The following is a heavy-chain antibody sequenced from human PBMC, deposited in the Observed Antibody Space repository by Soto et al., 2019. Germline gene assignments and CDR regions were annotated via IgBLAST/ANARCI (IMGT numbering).Heavy chain of an antibody. D-gene: IGHD6-13*01. Sequence: PGESLKISCKASGYSFRTYWIGWVRQMPGKGLEWMGIIYPGDSDTRYSPSFQGQVTISADKSISTAYLQWSSLKASDSAMFYCATKDIAGNSVDFWGQGTLVTVSS. CDR2: IYPGDSDT. J-gene: IGHJ4*02. CDR1: GYSFRTYW. CDR3: ATKDIAGNSVDF. V-gene: IGHV5-51*01.